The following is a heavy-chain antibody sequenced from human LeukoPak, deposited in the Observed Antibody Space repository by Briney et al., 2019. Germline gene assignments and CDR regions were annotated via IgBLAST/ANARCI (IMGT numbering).Heavy chain of an antibody. V-gene: IGHV4-59*12. Sequence: SETLSLTCSVSGGSINSYYWSWIRQPPGKGLEWIGNIYYTGSTNYNPSLKSRVTISVDTSKNQFSLKLSSVTAADTAVYYCARRDYYDSSGYYYWGQGTLVTVSS. CDR3: ARRDYYDSSGYYY. CDR2: IYYTGST. D-gene: IGHD3-22*01. J-gene: IGHJ4*02. CDR1: GGSINSYY.